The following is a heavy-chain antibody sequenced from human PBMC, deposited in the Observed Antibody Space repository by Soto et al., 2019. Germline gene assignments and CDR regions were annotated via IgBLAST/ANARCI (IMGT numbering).Heavy chain of an antibody. V-gene: IGHV1-18*01. CDR2: ISAYNGNT. Sequence: GASVKVSCKASGYTFTSYGISWVRQAPGQGLEWMGWISAYNGNTNYAQKLQGRVTVTTDTSTSTAYMELRSLRSDDTAVYYCARGASSSGWYWGYYYYMDVWGKGTTVTVSS. CDR3: ARGASSSGWYWGYYYYMDV. D-gene: IGHD6-19*01. CDR1: GYTFTSYG. J-gene: IGHJ6*03.